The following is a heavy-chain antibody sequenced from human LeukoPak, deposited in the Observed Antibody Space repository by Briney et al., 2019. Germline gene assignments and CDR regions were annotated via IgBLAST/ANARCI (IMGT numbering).Heavy chain of an antibody. CDR2: IYHSGST. D-gene: IGHD5-18*01. J-gene: IGHJ4*02. Sequence: SETLSLTCTVSGYSISSGYYWGWIRQPPGKGLEWIGSIYHSGSTYYNPSLKSRVTISVDTSKNQFSLKLSSVTAADTAVYYCAMESGYSYGYDYWGQGTLVTVSS. CDR1: GYSISSGYY. V-gene: IGHV4-38-2*02. CDR3: AMESGYSYGYDY.